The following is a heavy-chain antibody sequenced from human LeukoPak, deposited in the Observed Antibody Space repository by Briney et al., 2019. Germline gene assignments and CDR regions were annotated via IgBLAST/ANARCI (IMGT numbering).Heavy chain of an antibody. CDR1: GFTFSSYG. J-gene: IGHJ4*02. V-gene: IGHV3-30*18. Sequence: GGSLRLSCAASGFTFSSYGMHWVRQAPGKGLEWVAVISYDGSSKFYPDSVKGRFTISRDNPNLYLQMNSLRAEDTAVYYCAKDGKKWQEPLESWGQGTLVIVSS. D-gene: IGHD1-14*01. CDR2: ISYDGSSK. CDR3: AKDGKKWQEPLES.